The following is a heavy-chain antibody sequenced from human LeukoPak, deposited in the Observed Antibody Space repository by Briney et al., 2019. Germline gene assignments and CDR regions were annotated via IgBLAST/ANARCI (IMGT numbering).Heavy chain of an antibody. V-gene: IGHV4-4*07. D-gene: IGHD3-3*01. J-gene: IGHJ5*02. CDR1: GGSISSYY. Sequence: PSETLSLTCTVSGGSISSYYWSWIRQPAGKGLEWIGRIYTSGSTNYNPSLKSRVTISVDTSKNQFSLKLSSVTAADTAVYYCARDHLAAAGLEWLLSWFDPWGQGTLVTVSS. CDR2: IYTSGST. CDR3: ARDHLAAAGLEWLLSWFDP.